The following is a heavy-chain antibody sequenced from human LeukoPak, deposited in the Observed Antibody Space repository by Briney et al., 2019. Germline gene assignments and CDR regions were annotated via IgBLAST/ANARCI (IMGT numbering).Heavy chain of an antibody. V-gene: IGHV3-30*04. Sequence: GGSLRLSCAASGFTFSSYAMHWVRQAPGKGLEWVAVISYDGSNKYYADSVKGRFTISRDNSKNTLYLQMNSLRAEDTAVYFCARDSYASGSDYWGQGTLVTVSS. CDR2: ISYDGSNK. CDR3: ARDSYASGSDY. D-gene: IGHD1-26*01. CDR1: GFTFSSYA. J-gene: IGHJ4*02.